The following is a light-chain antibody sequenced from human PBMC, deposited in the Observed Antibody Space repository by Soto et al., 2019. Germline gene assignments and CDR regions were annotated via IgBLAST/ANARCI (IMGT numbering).Light chain of an antibody. CDR2: DVS. V-gene: IGLV2-14*01. CDR3: SSYTSSSNPSVV. J-gene: IGLJ2*01. CDR1: SSDVGGYNY. Sequence: QSVLTQPASVSGSPGQSITISCTGTSSDVGGYNYVSWYQQHPGKAPKLMIYDVSNRPSGVSNRFSGSKSGNTASLTISGLQAEDEADYYCSSYTSSSNPSVVFGGGTKLTVL.